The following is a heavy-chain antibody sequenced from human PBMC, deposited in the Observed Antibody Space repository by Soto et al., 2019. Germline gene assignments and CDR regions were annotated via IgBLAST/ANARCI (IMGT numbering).Heavy chain of an antibody. D-gene: IGHD3-16*02. CDR2: VYPSGHT. J-gene: IGHJ6*02. CDR3: ARWPQPRYTADPYAVDV. CDR1: GDSISSYS. Sequence: QVHVQESGPGLVKPAETLSLTCAVSGDSISSYSWNWIRQTAGRGLEWIGRVYPSGHTQYRSSFETRVTVSVDMSTNQFFLELRSVTAADTAVYYCARWPQPRYTADPYAVDVWGQGTRVIVSS. V-gene: IGHV4-4*07.